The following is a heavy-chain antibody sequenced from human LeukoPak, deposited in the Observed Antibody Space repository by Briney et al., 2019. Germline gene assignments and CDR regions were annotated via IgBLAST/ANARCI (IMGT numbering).Heavy chain of an antibody. CDR3: AREYTGVFDY. D-gene: IGHD1-1*01. CDR1: GFTFSDYN. Sequence: PGGSLRLSCATSGFTFSDYNMNWVRQAPGKGLEWVSYSSSGGASIYYADSVKGRFTISRDNAKNSLYLQMNSLRDEDTAVYYCAREYTGVFDYWGQGTLVTVSS. J-gene: IGHJ4*02. CDR2: SSSGGASI. V-gene: IGHV3-48*03.